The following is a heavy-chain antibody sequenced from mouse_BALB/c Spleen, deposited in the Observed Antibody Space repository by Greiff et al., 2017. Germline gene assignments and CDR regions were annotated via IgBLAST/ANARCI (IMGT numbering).Heavy chain of an antibody. CDR3: ARSGAGKGYAMDY. D-gene: IGHD4-1*01. Sequence: VQLQQSGAELVRPGTSVKVSCKASGYAFTNYLIEWVKQRPGQGLEWIGVINPGSGGTNYNEKFKGKATLTADKSSSTAYMQLSSLTSDDSAVYFCARSGAGKGYAMDYWGQGTSVTVSS. J-gene: IGHJ4*01. CDR2: INPGSGGT. V-gene: IGHV1-54*01. CDR1: GYAFTNYL.